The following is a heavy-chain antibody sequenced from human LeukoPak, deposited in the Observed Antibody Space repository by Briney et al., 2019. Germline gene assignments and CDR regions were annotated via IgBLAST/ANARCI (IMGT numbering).Heavy chain of an antibody. CDR1: GFTFRSYW. CDR2: INSDGTIT. CDR3: ARAFNSVNWNAFDS. D-gene: IGHD1-1*01. Sequence: QSGGSLRLSCAATGFTFRSYWMHWVRQAPGKGLVWVSRINSDGTITNYADSVKDRFIISRDNAKDTLYLQMDSLRVEDTAVYFCARAFNSVNWNAFDSWGQGTLATVSS. J-gene: IGHJ4*02. V-gene: IGHV3-74*01.